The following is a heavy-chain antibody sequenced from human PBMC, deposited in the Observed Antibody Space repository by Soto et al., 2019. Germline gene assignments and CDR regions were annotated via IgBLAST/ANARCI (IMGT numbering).Heavy chain of an antibody. D-gene: IGHD5-12*01. CDR1: GYTFTAFD. CDR2: ISTGNGDT. V-gene: IGHV1-3*04. CDR3: ARGETSVYPRYSDY. J-gene: IGHJ4*02. Sequence: QVHLVQSGAEVKKPGASVKVSCKASGYTFTAFDMHWVRQAPGQRLEWMGWISTGNGDTKYSQNFQGRVTFTRDTSANTAYMELSRLNSADTAVYYCARGETSVYPRYSDYWGQGTLVTVSS.